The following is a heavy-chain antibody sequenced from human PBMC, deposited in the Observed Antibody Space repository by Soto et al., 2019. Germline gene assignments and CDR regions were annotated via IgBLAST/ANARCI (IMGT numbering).Heavy chain of an antibody. CDR1: GFTFSSYA. D-gene: IGHD2-15*01. CDR3: ANLPLTMGYCSGGSCYPFDY. Sequence: GGSLRLSCAASGFTFSSYAMSWVRQAPGKGLEWVSAISGSGGSTYYADSVKGRFTISRDNSKNTLYLQMNSLRAEDTAVYYCANLPLTMGYCSGGSCYPFDYWGQGTLVTVSS. V-gene: IGHV3-23*01. J-gene: IGHJ4*02. CDR2: ISGSGGST.